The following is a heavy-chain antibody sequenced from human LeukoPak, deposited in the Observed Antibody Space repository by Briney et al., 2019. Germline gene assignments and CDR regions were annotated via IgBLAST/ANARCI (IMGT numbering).Heavy chain of an antibody. CDR2: ISSNGGST. J-gene: IGHJ3*02. CDR1: GFTFSSYA. CDR3: ARGSPDYYDTPNAFDI. D-gene: IGHD3-22*01. V-gene: IGHV3-64*01. Sequence: GGSLRLSCAASGFTFSSYAMHWVRQAPGKGLEYVSAISSNGGSTYYANSVKGRFTISRDNSKNTLYLQMGSLRAEDVAVYYCARGSPDYYDTPNAFDIWGQGTMVTVSS.